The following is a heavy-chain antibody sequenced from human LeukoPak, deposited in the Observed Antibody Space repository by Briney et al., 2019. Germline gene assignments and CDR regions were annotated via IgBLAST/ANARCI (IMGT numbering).Heavy chain of an antibody. D-gene: IGHD6-19*01. Sequence: PSETLCLTCTASGYSISSGYYCCLIRHPPGKLLEWIGSIYHSGSTYYNPSLKSRVTISVDTSKNQFSLKLSSVTAADTAVYYCASSGWYNYYFDYWGQGTLVTVSS. CDR2: IYHSGST. V-gene: IGHV4-38-2*02. CDR1: GYSISSGYY. CDR3: ASSGWYNYYFDY. J-gene: IGHJ4*02.